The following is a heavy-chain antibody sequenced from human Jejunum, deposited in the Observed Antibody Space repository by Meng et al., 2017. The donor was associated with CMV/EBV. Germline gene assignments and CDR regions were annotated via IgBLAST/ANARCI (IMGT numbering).Heavy chain of an antibody. V-gene: IGHV4-4*02. J-gene: IGHJ4*02. D-gene: IGHD2-2*02. Sequence: DSIRSNSWWRWVRQPPGKGLEWIGEVSPTGSTNYNPSLKSRVTISGDRSKNQFSLRLSSVTAADTAVYYCARSRCTRTSCYTGTFDYWGQGTLVTVSS. CDR1: DSIRSNSW. CDR2: VSPTGST. CDR3: ARSRCTRTSCYTGTFDY.